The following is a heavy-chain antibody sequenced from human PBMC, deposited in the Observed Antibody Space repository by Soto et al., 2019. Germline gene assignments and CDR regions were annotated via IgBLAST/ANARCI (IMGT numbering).Heavy chain of an antibody. CDR1: GFTFSSYA. D-gene: IGHD3-22*01. V-gene: IGHV3-23*01. CDR3: AKAGGYYYNYFDY. Sequence: LRLSCAASGFTFSSYAMSWVRQAPGKGLEWVSAISGSGGSTYYADSVKGRFTISRDNSKNTLYLQMNSLRAEDTAVYYCAKAGGYYYNYFDYWGQGTLVTVSS. J-gene: IGHJ4*02. CDR2: ISGSGGST.